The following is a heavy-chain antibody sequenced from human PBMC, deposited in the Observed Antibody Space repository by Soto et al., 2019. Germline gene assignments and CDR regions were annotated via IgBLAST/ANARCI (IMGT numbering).Heavy chain of an antibody. V-gene: IGHV1-8*01. J-gene: IGHJ6*03. CDR3: ARGQGGSYYYYMDV. CDR1: GYTFTSYD. CDR2: MNPNSGNT. Sequence: GASVKVSCKASGYTFTSYDINCVRQATGQGLEWMGWMNPNSGNTGYAQKFQGRVTMTRNTSISTAYMELSSLRSEDTAVYYCARGQGGSYYYYMDVWGKGTTVTVSS. D-gene: IGHD1-26*01.